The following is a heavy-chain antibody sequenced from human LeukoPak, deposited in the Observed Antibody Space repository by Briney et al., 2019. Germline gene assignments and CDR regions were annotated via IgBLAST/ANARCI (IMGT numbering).Heavy chain of an antibody. CDR3: LRWGFEES. Sequence: PGGSLRLSCVGPGFIFGDASMNWVRQAPGKGLQWIAYISSTSSTKYYAESVKGRFNIFRDNAKNSVYLQMNSLRTEDTAIYYCLRWGFEESWGEGALGTVSS. J-gene: IGHJ5*02. D-gene: IGHD3-10*01. V-gene: IGHV3-48*01. CDR2: ISSTSSTK. CDR1: GFIFGDAS.